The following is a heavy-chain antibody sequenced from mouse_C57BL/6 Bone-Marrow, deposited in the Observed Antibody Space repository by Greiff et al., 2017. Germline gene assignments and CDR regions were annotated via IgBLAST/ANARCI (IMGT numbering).Heavy chain of an antibody. Sequence: QVQLKQPGAELVKPGASVKMSCKASGYTFTSYWITWVKQRPGQGLEWIGDIYPGSGSTNYNEKFKSKATLTVDTSSSTAYMQRSSLTSEDSAVYYCAIRGGNYVGFAYWGQGTLVTVSA. CDR1: GYTFTSYW. V-gene: IGHV1-55*01. CDR3: AIRGGNYVGFAY. D-gene: IGHD2-1*01. J-gene: IGHJ3*01. CDR2: IYPGSGST.